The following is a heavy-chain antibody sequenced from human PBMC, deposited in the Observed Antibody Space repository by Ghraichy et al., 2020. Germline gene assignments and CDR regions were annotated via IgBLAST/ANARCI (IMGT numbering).Heavy chain of an antibody. CDR1: GGSISSYF. J-gene: IGHJ3*02. D-gene: IGHD1-26*01. CDR3: ARHTRPIVGTTLNAVDM. Sequence: SETLSLTCTVSGGSISSYFWSWIRRPPGKGLEWIGYIYYSGSTNYNPSLNSRVTISIDTSKNQFSLRLNSVTATDTAVDYGARHTRPIVGTTLNAVDMWGQGKMVTVSS. V-gene: IGHV4-59*08. CDR2: IYYSGST.